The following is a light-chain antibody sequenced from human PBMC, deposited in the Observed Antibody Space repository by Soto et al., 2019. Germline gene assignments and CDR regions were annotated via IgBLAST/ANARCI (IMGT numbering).Light chain of an antibody. V-gene: IGLV2-14*03. Sequence: QSALTQPASVSGSPGQSITISCTGTSSDIGAYNFVSWYQHHPGKAPKLMLYDVNIRPSGVSNRFSGSKSGNTASLTISGLQAEDEAYYYCTSWTTSTTMIFGGGTKVTVL. CDR3: TSWTTSTTMI. CDR2: DVN. J-gene: IGLJ2*01. CDR1: SSDIGAYNF.